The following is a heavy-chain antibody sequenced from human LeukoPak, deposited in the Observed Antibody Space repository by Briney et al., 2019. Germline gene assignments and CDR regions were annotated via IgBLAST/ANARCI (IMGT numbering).Heavy chain of an antibody. D-gene: IGHD6-13*01. V-gene: IGHV4-4*02. CDR3: ARAGRAPGYSSSRRYFDY. CDR2: IYHSGST. CDR1: GGSISSSNW. J-gene: IGHJ4*02. Sequence: PSGTLSLTCAVSGGSISSSNWWSWVRQPPGKGLEWIGEIYHSGSTNYNPSLKSRVTISVDKSKNQFSLKLSSVTAADTAVYYCARAGRAPGYSSSRRYFDYWGQGTLVTVSS.